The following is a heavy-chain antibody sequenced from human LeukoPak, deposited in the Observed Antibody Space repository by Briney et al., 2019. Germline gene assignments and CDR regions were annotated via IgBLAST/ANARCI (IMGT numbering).Heavy chain of an antibody. CDR3: TRNCYDNMGPFAAFDI. V-gene: IGHV3-64*02. CDR1: GFTFRRYA. CDR2: VSSAGDSI. D-gene: IGHD2-2*01. Sequence: PGGSLRLSCAISGFTFRRYAMCWVRQAPGKGLEFVSAVSSAGDSIYYADSVKGRFTIYRDNSKNTLFLQMGSLRPEDMAVYFCTRNCYDNMGPFAAFDIWGQGTTVTVAS. J-gene: IGHJ3*02.